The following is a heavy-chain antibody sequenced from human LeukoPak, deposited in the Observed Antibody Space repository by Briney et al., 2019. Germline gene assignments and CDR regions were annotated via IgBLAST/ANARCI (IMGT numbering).Heavy chain of an antibody. J-gene: IGHJ6*03. CDR1: GYTFTSYG. Sequence: GASVKVSCKASGYTFTSYGISWVRQAPGQGLEWMGWISSYNGNTNYAQKLQGRVTMTTDTSTTTAYMELKSLRSDDTAVYYCARVRPPYSSGWYFGYYYYYMDVWGKGTTVTVSS. CDR3: ARVRPPYSSGWYFGYYYYYMDV. D-gene: IGHD6-19*01. CDR2: ISSYNGNT. V-gene: IGHV1-18*01.